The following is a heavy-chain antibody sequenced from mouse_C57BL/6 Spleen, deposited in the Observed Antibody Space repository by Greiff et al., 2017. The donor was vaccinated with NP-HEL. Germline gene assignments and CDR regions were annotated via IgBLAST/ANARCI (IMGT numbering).Heavy chain of an antibody. V-gene: IGHV1-75*01. Sequence: QVQLKESGPELVKPGASVKISCKASGYTFTDYYINWVKQRPGQGLEWIGWIFPGSGSTYYNEKFKGKATLTVDKSSSTAYMLLSSLTSEDSAVYFCARSRAYDYYWYFDVWGTGTTVTVSS. D-gene: IGHD2-4*01. CDR3: ARSRAYDYYWYFDV. J-gene: IGHJ1*03. CDR1: GYTFTDYY. CDR2: IFPGSGST.